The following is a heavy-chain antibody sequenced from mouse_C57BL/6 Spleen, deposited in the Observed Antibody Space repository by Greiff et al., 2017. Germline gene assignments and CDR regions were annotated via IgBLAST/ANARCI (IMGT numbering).Heavy chain of an antibody. CDR3: ASCSSGYAWAY. CDR1: GYTFTSYW. V-gene: IGHV1-7*01. D-gene: IGHD3-2*02. CDR2: INPSSGYT. Sequence: VQLQQSGAELAKPGASVKLSCKASGYTFTSYWMHWVKQRPGQGLEWIGYINPSSGYTKYNQKFKDKATLTADKSSSTAYMQLSSLTYDDSAVYYCASCSSGYAWAYWGQGTLVTVSA. J-gene: IGHJ3*01.